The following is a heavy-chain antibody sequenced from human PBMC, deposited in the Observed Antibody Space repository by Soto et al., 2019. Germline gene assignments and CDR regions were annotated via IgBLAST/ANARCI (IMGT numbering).Heavy chain of an antibody. CDR1: GFTFTSSA. Sequence: ASVKVSCKASGFTFTSSAMQWVRQARGQRLEWIGWIVVGSGNTNYAQKFQERVTITRDMSTSTAYMELSSLRSEDTAVYYCAADLSGWYGIDYWGQGTLVTVSS. V-gene: IGHV1-58*02. CDR2: IVVGSGNT. J-gene: IGHJ4*02. CDR3: AADLSGWYGIDY. D-gene: IGHD6-19*01.